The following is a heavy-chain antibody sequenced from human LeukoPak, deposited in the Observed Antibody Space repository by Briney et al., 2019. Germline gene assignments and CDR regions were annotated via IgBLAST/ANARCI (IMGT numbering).Heavy chain of an antibody. Sequence: GGSLRLSCAASGFTFSSYWMSWVRQAPGKGLEWVSYISSSSTTIYYADSVKGRFTISRDNAKNSLYLQMNSLRAEDTAVYYCAGTSYAAFDPWGQGTLVTVSS. CDR1: GFTFSSYW. D-gene: IGHD2-8*01. V-gene: IGHV3-48*04. J-gene: IGHJ5*02. CDR2: ISSSSTTI. CDR3: AGTSYAAFDP.